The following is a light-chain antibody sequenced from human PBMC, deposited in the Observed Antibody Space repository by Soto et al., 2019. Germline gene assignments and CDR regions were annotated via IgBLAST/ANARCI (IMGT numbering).Light chain of an antibody. V-gene: IGKV3-20*01. CDR1: QRVSNDF. Sequence: EIGLSQSPGILPLSPGERATLSCRVSQRVSNDFLAWYQQKPGQAPRLLIYGASTRATDVPDRFRGSGSGTDFTLTISRLEPEDFAVYYCQQYGSSPRAFGQGTKVDIK. J-gene: IGKJ1*01. CDR3: QQYGSSPRA. CDR2: GAS.